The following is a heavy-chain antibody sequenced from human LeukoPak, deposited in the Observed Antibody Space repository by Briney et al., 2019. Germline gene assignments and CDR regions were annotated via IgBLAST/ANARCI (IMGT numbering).Heavy chain of an antibody. CDR1: GFTFSNLW. CDR2: IKGDGSEK. Sequence: GGSLRLSCAASGFTFSNLWMTWVRQAPGKGLECVANIKGDGSEKNYVDSVKGRFTISRDDAKNSLYLQMNSLRAEDTAVYYCVKQAGVYWGQGTLVTVSS. CDR3: VKQAGVY. J-gene: IGHJ4*02. D-gene: IGHD6-19*01. V-gene: IGHV3-7*01.